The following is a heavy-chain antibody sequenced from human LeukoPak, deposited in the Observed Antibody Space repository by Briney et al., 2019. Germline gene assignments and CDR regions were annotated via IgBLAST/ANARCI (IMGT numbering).Heavy chain of an antibody. V-gene: IGHV3-30-3*01. CDR2: ISYDGSNK. J-gene: IGHJ4*02. CDR3: ARESNYYDSSGYYPYYFDY. Sequence: GGSLRLSCAASGFTFSTYAMHWVRQAPGKGLEWVAVISYDGSNKYYADSVKGRFTISRDSSKNTLYLQMSSLRAEDTAVYYCARESNYYDSSGYYPYYFDYWGQGTLVTVSS. D-gene: IGHD3-22*01. CDR1: GFTFSTYA.